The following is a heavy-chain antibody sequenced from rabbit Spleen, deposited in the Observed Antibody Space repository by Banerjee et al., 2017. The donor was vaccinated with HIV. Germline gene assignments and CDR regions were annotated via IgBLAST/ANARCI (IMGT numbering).Heavy chain of an antibody. V-gene: IGHV1S45*01. CDR3: ARDLVGVIGWNFYL. J-gene: IGHJ4*01. CDR2: INAATGKP. Sequence: QEQLVESGGGLVQPEGSLTLTCTGSGFSFSDRDVMCWVRQAPGKGLEWIACINAATGKPVYATWAKGRFTISRTSSTTVTLRMTSLTAADRATYFCARDLVGVIGWNFYLWGQGTLVTVS. CDR1: GFSFSDRDV. D-gene: IGHD1-1*01.